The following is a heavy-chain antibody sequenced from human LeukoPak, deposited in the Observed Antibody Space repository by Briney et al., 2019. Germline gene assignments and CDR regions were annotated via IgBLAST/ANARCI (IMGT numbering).Heavy chain of an antibody. D-gene: IGHD6-13*01. Sequence: PGGSLRLSCASSGFTFSNYWMSWVRQAPGKGLEWVANIKEDGSEKDYVDSVKGRFTISRDNAKNSLYLQMNSLRAEDTAIYYCARDWGAAGLWDYWGQGTLATVSS. J-gene: IGHJ4*02. CDR1: GFTFSNYW. V-gene: IGHV3-7*05. CDR2: IKEDGSEK. CDR3: ARDWGAAGLWDY.